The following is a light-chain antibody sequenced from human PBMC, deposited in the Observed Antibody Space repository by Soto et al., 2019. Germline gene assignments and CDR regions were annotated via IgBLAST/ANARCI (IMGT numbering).Light chain of an antibody. CDR1: SSDVGGHNS. CDR3: SSFTSSVTYV. CDR2: DVS. Sequence: QSVLTQPASVSGSPGQSITISCTGTSSDVGGHNSVSWYRQDPGKAPKLMIYDVSNRPSGVSDRFSGSKSCNTASLTISGLQIEDEADYYCSSFTSSVTYVFGTGTKVTVL. V-gene: IGLV2-14*01. J-gene: IGLJ1*01.